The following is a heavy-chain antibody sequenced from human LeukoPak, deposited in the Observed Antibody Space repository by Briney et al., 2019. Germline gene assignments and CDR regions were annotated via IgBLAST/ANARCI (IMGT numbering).Heavy chain of an antibody. D-gene: IGHD1-26*01. V-gene: IGHV3-23*01. Sequence: GGSLRLSCAASGFTFSSYAMSWVRQAPGKGLEWVSAISGSGGSTYYADSVKGRFTISRDNAKKSLYLQMNSLRDEDTAVYYCVTRYSPQDLDYWGQGTLVTVSS. CDR1: GFTFSSYA. CDR2: ISGSGGST. J-gene: IGHJ4*02. CDR3: VTRYSPQDLDY.